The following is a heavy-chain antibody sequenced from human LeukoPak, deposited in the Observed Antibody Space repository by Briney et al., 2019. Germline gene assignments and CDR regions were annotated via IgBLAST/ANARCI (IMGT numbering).Heavy chain of an antibody. CDR2: ICAYNGNT. V-gene: IGHV1-18*01. Sequence: GASVKVSCKASGYTFTSYGISWVRQAPGQGLEWMGWICAYNGNTNYAQKLQGRFTMTTDTSTSTAYMELRSLRSDDTAVYYCARGYYYDSSGYGPWGYWGQGTLVTVSS. D-gene: IGHD3-22*01. CDR3: ARGYYYDSSGYGPWGY. J-gene: IGHJ4*02. CDR1: GYTFTSYG.